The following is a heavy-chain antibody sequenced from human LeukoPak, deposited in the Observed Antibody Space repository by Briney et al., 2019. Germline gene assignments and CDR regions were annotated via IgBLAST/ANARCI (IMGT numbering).Heavy chain of an antibody. CDR3: ARDRTYYYDSSGYYYTSFRYYYGMDV. CDR1: GFTFSSYA. CDR2: ISYDGSNK. Sequence: GGSLRLSCAASGFTFSSYAMSWVRQAPGKGLEWVAVISYDGSNKYYADSVKGRFTISRDNSKNTLYLQMNSLRAEDTAVYYCARDRTYYYDSSGYYYTSFRYYYGMDVWGQGTKVTVSS. D-gene: IGHD3-22*01. V-gene: IGHV3-30-3*01. J-gene: IGHJ6*02.